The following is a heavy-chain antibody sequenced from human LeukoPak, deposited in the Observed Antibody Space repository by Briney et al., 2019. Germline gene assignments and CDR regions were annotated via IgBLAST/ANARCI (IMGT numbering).Heavy chain of an antibody. J-gene: IGHJ4*02. V-gene: IGHV3-23*01. CDR2: INKNGAEM. Sequence: GGSLGLSCVASGFTFRAYAMGWVRQIPGKGLEWVPPINKNGAEMFYADSVKGRFTISRDNSKNTLNMHLRSLRADDTAVYYCAKHDGWELHDYCFDYWGQGTLVTASS. CDR1: GFTFRAYA. CDR3: AKHDGWELHDYCFDY. D-gene: IGHD1-26*01.